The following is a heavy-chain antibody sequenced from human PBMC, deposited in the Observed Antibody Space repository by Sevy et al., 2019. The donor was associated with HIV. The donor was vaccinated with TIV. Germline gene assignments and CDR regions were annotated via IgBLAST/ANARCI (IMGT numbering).Heavy chain of an antibody. J-gene: IGHJ4*02. CDR1: GFTFSIYT. D-gene: IGHD2-8*01. CDR3: EREGCTQPHDY. Sequence: GGSLRLSCAASGFTFSIYTMSWVRQAPGKGLGWVSTFCFGGSKIYYADSVKGRFTISRDKSRNTVYLQMNSLRADDTAVYECEREGCTQPHDYWGQGTLVTVSS. V-gene: IGHV3-23*01. CDR2: FCFGGSKI.